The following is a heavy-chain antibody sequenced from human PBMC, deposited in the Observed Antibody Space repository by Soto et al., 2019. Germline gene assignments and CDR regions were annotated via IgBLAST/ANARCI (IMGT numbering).Heavy chain of an antibody. D-gene: IGHD2-2*01. J-gene: IGHJ5*02. Sequence: SVTMSLTCTVSGGSIISGDYYWSWIRQPPGKGLEWIGYIYYSGSTYYNPSLKSRVTISVDTSKNQFSLKLSSVTAADTAVYYCAGGYCISTSCYPPPPWFDPWGQGTLVT. CDR3: AGGYCISTSCYPPPPWFDP. CDR1: GGSIISGDYY. CDR2: IYYSGST. V-gene: IGHV4-30-4*01.